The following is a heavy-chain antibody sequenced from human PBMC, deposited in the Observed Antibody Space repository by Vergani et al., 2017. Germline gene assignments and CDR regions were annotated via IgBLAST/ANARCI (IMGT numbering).Heavy chain of an antibody. Sequence: EVQLVESGGHLVQPGGSLRLSCAASGFTVSSNYMSWVRQAPGKGLEWVSVIYSGGSTYYADSVKGRFTISRDNSKNTLYLQMNSLRAEDTAVYYCARGPPVGVVRATVGAYFDYWGQGALVTVSS. D-gene: IGHD2-2*01. CDR3: ARGPPVGVVRATVGAYFDY. CDR1: GFTVSSNY. J-gene: IGHJ4*02. CDR2: IYSGGST. V-gene: IGHV3-66*02.